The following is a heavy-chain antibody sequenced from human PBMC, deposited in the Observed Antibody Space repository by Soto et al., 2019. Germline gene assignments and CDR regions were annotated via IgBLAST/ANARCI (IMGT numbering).Heavy chain of an antibody. Sequence: PWGALLLACAPSVFTFSIYSMSWVRQAPGKGLEWVAHITASGGTTYYADSVKGRFTISRDTSRNTLYLQMNSLRAEDTALYYCAKCMQAYWNYDAHHIWGQGTLVTVSS. D-gene: IGHD1-7*01. CDR3: AKCMQAYWNYDAHHI. CDR2: ITASGGTT. J-gene: IGHJ3*02. CDR1: VFTFSIYS. V-gene: IGHV3-23*01.